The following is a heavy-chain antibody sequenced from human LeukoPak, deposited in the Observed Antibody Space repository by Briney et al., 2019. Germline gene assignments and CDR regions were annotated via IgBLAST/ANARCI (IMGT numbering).Heavy chain of an antibody. CDR2: IYYSGST. V-gene: IGHV4-59*12. CDR1: GVSISSYY. J-gene: IGHJ6*04. Sequence: SETLSLTCTASGVSISSYYWSWIRQPPGKGLEWIGYIYYSGSTNYNPSLKSRVTMSVDTSKNQFSLTLSSVTAADTAVYYCARDRYYYDSSGYYKLDVWGKGTTVTISS. CDR3: ARDRYYYDSSGYYKLDV. D-gene: IGHD3-22*01.